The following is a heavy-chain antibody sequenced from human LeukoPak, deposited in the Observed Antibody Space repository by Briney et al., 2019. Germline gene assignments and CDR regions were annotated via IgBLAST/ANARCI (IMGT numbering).Heavy chain of an antibody. D-gene: IGHD6-6*01. Sequence: SETLSLTCAVYGGSFSGYYWSWIRQPPGKGLEWIGEINHSGSTNYNPSLKSRVTISVDASKNQFSLKLSSVTAADTAVYYCARNRLLISSSSGYFFDFWGQGTLVTVSS. CDR3: ARNRLLISSSSGYFFDF. CDR2: INHSGST. J-gene: IGHJ4*02. V-gene: IGHV4-34*01. CDR1: GGSFSGYY.